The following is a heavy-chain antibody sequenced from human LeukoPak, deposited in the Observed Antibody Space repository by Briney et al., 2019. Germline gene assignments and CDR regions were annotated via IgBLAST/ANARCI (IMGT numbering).Heavy chain of an antibody. Sequence: PSETLSLTCTVSGGSISSSVYYWGWIRQPPGKGLEWIGSIYYSGTTYHNPSLKSRVTISIDTSKNHFSLKLSSVTAADTAVYYCARGPRGIAVRDDAFNIWGPGTMVTVSS. J-gene: IGHJ3*02. CDR3: ARGPRGIAVRDDAFNI. CDR1: GGSISSSVYY. CDR2: IYYSGTT. V-gene: IGHV4-39*07. D-gene: IGHD6-19*01.